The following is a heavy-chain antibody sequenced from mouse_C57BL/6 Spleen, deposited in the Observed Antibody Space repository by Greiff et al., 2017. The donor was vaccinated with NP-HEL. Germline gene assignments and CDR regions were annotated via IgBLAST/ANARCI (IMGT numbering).Heavy chain of an antibody. CDR1: GYTFTSYW. CDR3: ARRRYYGSSDWYFDV. CDR2: IHPNSGST. D-gene: IGHD1-1*01. Sequence: QVQLQQPGAELVKPGASVKLSCKASGYTFTSYWMHWVKQRPGQGLEWIGMIHPNSGSTNYNEKFKSKATLTVDKSSSTAYMQLSSLTSEDSAVYYCARRRYYGSSDWYFDVWGTGTTVTVSS. J-gene: IGHJ1*03. V-gene: IGHV1-64*01.